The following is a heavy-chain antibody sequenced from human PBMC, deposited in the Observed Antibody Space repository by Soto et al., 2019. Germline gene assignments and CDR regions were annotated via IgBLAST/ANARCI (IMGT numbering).Heavy chain of an antibody. J-gene: IGHJ6*02. CDR2: IWYDGSNK. V-gene: IGHV3-33*01. D-gene: IGHD3-3*01. Sequence: GGSLRLSCAASGFTFSSYGMHWVRQAPGKGLEWVALIWYDGSNKYYADSVKGRFTISRDNSKNTFYLQMNSLSPEDTAVYYCARDPNYDFWSGYRNKEGTYGMDAWGQGTTVTVSS. CDR1: GFTFSSYG. CDR3: ARDPNYDFWSGYRNKEGTYGMDA.